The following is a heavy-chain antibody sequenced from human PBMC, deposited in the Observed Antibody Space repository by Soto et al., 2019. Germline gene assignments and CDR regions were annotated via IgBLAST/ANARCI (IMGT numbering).Heavy chain of an antibody. CDR3: ARHGKLYRSDFDY. V-gene: IGHV4-59*08. J-gene: IGHJ4*02. D-gene: IGHD2-2*02. CDR1: GGSISSYY. CDR2: IYYSGST. Sequence: PSETLSLTCTVSGGSISSYYWSWIRQPPGKGLEWIGYIYYSGSTNYNPSLKSRVTISVDTSKNQFSLKLSSVTAADTAVYYCARHGKLYRSDFDYWGPGTLVTVSS.